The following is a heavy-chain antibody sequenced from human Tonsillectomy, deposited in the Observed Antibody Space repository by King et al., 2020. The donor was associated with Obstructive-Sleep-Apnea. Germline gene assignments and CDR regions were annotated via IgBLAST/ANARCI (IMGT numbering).Heavy chain of an antibody. D-gene: IGHD6-13*01. CDR1: GGSISTYY. Sequence: VQLQESGPGLVKPSETLSLTCTVSGGSISTYYWSWIRQPPGTGLEWIGYIYYSGSTNYNPPLKSRVTISLAPSTTQFSLKVSSVTAADTAVYYCARGYSSSWYGDFDYWGQGTLVTVSS. CDR3: ARGYSSSWYGDFDY. J-gene: IGHJ4*02. V-gene: IGHV4-59*01. CDR2: IYYSGST.